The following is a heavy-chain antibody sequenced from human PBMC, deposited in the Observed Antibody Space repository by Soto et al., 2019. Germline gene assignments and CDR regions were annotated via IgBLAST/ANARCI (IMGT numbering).Heavy chain of an antibody. CDR2: IIPILGIA. J-gene: IGHJ4*02. D-gene: IGHD4-17*01. Sequence: QVQLVQSGAEVKKPGSSVKVSCKASGGTFSSYTISWVRQAPGQGLEWMGRIIPILGIANYAQKFQGRVTITADKSTSTAYMELSSLRSEDTAVYYCARDSRTEDGGDSSPCYFDYWGRGTLVTVYS. V-gene: IGHV1-69*08. CDR1: GGTFSSYT. CDR3: ARDSRTEDGGDSSPCYFDY.